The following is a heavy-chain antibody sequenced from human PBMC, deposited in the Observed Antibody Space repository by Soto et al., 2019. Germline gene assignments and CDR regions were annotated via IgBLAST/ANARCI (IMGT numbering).Heavy chain of an antibody. CDR3: ARGKEITMVRGVITAFDI. CDR2: IIPIFGTA. J-gene: IGHJ3*02. CDR1: GGTFSSYA. V-gene: IGHV1-69*13. D-gene: IGHD3-10*01. Sequence: SVKVCCKASGGTFSSYAISWVRQAPGQGLEWMGGIIPIFGTANYAQKFQGRVTITADESTSTAYMELSSLRSEDTAVYYCARGKEITMVRGVITAFDIWGQGTMVPVSS.